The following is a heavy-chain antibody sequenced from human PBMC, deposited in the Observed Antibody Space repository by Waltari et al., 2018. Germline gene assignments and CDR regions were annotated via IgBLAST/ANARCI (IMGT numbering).Heavy chain of an antibody. CDR2: RSGDGQTT. CDR3: ALGSAAQGS. D-gene: IGHD6-25*01. V-gene: IGHV3-23*01. CDR1: GFTFSRQA. Sequence: EVQLLESGGNLVQPGGSVRLSCAASGFTFSRQAMSWGGQSPETGLEWVSCRSGDGQTTNDADSVRGRFTISRDTSKNILYLQMNSLRINDTATYYCALGSAAQGSWGQGTLVTVSS. J-gene: IGHJ5*02.